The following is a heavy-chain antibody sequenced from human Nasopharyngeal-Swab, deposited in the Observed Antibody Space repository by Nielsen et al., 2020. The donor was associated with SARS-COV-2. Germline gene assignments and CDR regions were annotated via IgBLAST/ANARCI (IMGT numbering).Heavy chain of an antibody. Sequence: GGSLRLSCEASGFIFSSYWMSWVRQAPGKGLEWVANIKQDGSEKNYVDSVKGRFSISRDTTKNSLYLQMNSLRAEDTAVYYCARGSLAAIPRSSWFFDYWGQGTLVTVSS. CDR3: ARGSLAAIPRSSWFFDY. J-gene: IGHJ4*02. V-gene: IGHV3-7*03. D-gene: IGHD2-2*01. CDR1: GFIFSSYW. CDR2: IKQDGSEK.